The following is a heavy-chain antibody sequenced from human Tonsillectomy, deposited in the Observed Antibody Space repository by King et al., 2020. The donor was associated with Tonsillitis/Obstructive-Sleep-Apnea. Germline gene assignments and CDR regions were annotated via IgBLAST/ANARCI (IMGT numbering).Heavy chain of an antibody. D-gene: IGHD2-2*01. CDR1: GFTFSDYY. CDR2: ISSSSSYT. J-gene: IGHJ4*02. CDR3: ARDSGRVVPAATFDY. Sequence: QLVESGGGLVKPGGSLRLSCAASGFTFSDYYMSWIRQAPGKGLEWVSYISSSSSYTNYADSVKGRFTISRDNAKNSLYLQMNSLRAEDTAVYYCARDSGRVVPAATFDYWGQGTLVTVSS. V-gene: IGHV3-11*05.